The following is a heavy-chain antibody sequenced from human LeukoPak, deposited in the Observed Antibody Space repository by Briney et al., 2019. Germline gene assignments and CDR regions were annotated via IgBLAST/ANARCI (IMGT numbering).Heavy chain of an antibody. CDR2: IYNGEST. CDR3: ARSARIAARPQNFDY. J-gene: IGHJ4*02. D-gene: IGHD6-6*01. V-gene: IGHV4-39*01. Sequence: SSETLSLTCTVSGGSITSSSYYWGWIRQPPGKWLEWIGNIYNGESTYYNPSLKSRLTISVDTSKNQFSLKLRSVTAADTAVYFCARSARIAARPQNFDYWGQGTLVPVSS. CDR1: GGSITSSSYY.